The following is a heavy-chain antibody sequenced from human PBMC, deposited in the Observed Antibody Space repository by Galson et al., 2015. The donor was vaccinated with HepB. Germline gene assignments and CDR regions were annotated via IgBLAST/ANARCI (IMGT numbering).Heavy chain of an antibody. Sequence: SLRLSCAASGFTFSSYSMNWVRQAPGKGLEWVSSISSSSSYIYYADSVKGRFTISRDNAKNSLYLQMNSLRAEDTAVYYCARYGLRWFGESKHPQNSDYWGQGTLVTVSS. CDR2: ISSSSSYI. D-gene: IGHD3-10*01. J-gene: IGHJ4*02. V-gene: IGHV3-21*01. CDR3: ARYGLRWFGESKHPQNSDY. CDR1: GFTFSSYS.